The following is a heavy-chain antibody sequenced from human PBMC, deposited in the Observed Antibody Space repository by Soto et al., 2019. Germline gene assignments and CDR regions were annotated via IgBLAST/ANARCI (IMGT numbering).Heavy chain of an antibody. CDR2: IDPSDSYT. Sequence: GESLKISCKGSGYRFTSYWISWVRQMPGKGLEWMGRIDPSDSYTNYSPSFQGHVTISADKSISTAYLQWSSLKASDTAMYYCASCSGGSCYVQGGLDYWGQGTLVTVSS. J-gene: IGHJ4*02. D-gene: IGHD2-15*01. CDR1: GYRFTSYW. V-gene: IGHV5-10-1*01. CDR3: ASCSGGSCYVQGGLDY.